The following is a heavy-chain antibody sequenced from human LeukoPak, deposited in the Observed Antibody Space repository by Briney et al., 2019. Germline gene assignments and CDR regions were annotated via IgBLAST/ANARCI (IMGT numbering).Heavy chain of an antibody. V-gene: IGHV3-48*04. D-gene: IGHD3-10*01. Sequence: PGGSLRLSCAASGFTFSSYSMNWVRQAPGKGLEWVSYTSSSSSTIYYADSVKGRFTISRDNAKNSLYLQMNSLRAEDTAVYYCARDSYYYGSGDYMDVWGKGTTVTVSS. J-gene: IGHJ6*03. CDR1: GFTFSSYS. CDR2: TSSSSSTI. CDR3: ARDSYYYGSGDYMDV.